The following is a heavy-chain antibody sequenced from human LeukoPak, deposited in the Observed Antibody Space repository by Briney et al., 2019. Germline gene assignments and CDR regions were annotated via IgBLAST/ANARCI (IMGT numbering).Heavy chain of an antibody. D-gene: IGHD2-2*01. CDR3: ARGQLLSTYYYYGMDV. CDR1: GYTFTSYA. Sequence: ASVKVSCKASGYTFTSYAMHWVRQAPGQRLEWMGWINAGNGNTKYSQKFQGRVTITADESTSTAYMELSSLRSEDTAVYYCARGQLLSTYYYYGMDVWGQGTTVTVSS. CDR2: INAGNGNT. J-gene: IGHJ6*02. V-gene: IGHV1-3*01.